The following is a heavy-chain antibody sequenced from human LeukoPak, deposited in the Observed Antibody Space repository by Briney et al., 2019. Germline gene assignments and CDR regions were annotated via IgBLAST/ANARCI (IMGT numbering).Heavy chain of an antibody. CDR1: GFTFSNYW. CDR3: ARVQGSSGPGIFEY. CDR2: IKQDGSEN. Sequence: PGGSLRLSCAASGFTFSNYWMSWVRQAPGKGLEWVANIKQDGSENFYVDSVKGRFTISRDNAKKSLYLQMNSLRVEDTAVYYCARVQGSSGPGIFEYWGQGTLVTVPS. V-gene: IGHV3-7*01. J-gene: IGHJ4*02. D-gene: IGHD6-19*01.